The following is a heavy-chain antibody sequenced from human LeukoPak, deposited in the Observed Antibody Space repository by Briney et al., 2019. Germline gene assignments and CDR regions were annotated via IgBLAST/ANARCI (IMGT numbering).Heavy chain of an antibody. J-gene: IGHJ4*02. CDR3: ATDMVGYCGGVTCYSEAY. CDR2: FDPEGGKT. D-gene: IGHD2-15*01. V-gene: IGHV1-24*01. Sequence: ASVKVSCKVSGYSLSELSMHWVRQAPGKGLEWMGGFDPEGGKTIYAQNLHGRLTVTDDTSTDTAYMHLSSLRSEDTAAYYCATDMVGYCGGVTCYSEAYWGQGTLVTVSS. CDR1: GYSLSELS.